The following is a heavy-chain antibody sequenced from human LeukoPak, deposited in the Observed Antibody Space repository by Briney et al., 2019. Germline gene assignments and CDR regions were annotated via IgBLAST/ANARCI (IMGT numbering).Heavy chain of an antibody. CDR3: ARVPDPEIVGATYYFDY. V-gene: IGHV3-66*01. CDR1: GFTVSSNY. Sequence: GGSLRLSCAASGFTVSSNYMSWVRQAPRKGLEWVSVIYSGGSTYYADSVKGRFTISRDNSKNTLYLQMNSLRAEDTAVYYCARVPDPEIVGATYYFDYWGQGTLVTVSS. D-gene: IGHD1-26*01. CDR2: IYSGGST. J-gene: IGHJ4*02.